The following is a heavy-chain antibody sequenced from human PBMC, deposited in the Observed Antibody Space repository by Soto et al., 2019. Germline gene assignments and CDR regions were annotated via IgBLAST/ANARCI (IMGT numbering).Heavy chain of an antibody. V-gene: IGHV1-69*13. J-gene: IGHJ4*02. CDR3: VRDSGAKLSSS. D-gene: IGHD6-13*01. CDR2: IVPIYRTA. CDR1: GGTFSSYR. Sequence: SVKVSCKASGGTFSSYRINWVQQAPGQGLEWVGGIVPIYRTADYAQKFQGRVTITADESARTSYMELRSLKSQDTAVYYCVRDSGAKLSSSWGQGXLVTVSS.